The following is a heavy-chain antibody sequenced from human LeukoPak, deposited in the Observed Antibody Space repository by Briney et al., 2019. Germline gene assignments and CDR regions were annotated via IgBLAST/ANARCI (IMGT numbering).Heavy chain of an antibody. D-gene: IGHD2-2*01. CDR1: GDSISSAY. Sequence: SETLSLTCTVSGDSISSAYWGWIQQSAGKGLEYIGRLYVNGSPNSTPSLKSRVTMSLDTSKNQFSLKMTSVTAADSAIYFCARMPVPIHDAFDIWGQGTAVMVSS. CDR3: ARMPVPIHDAFDI. J-gene: IGHJ3*02. CDR2: LYVNGSP. V-gene: IGHV4-4*07.